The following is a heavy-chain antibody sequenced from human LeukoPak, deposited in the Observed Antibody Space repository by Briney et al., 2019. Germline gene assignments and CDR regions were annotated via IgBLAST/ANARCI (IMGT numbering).Heavy chain of an antibody. J-gene: IGHJ5*02. Sequence: PGRSLRLSCAASGFTFSSYGMHWVRQAPGKGLEWVAVIWYDGSNKYYANSVKGRFTISRDNAKNSLYLQMNSLRAEDTAVYYCARVVFGSGSNWFDPWGQGTLVTVSS. V-gene: IGHV3-33*01. CDR3: ARVVFGSGSNWFDP. D-gene: IGHD3-10*01. CDR1: GFTFSSYG. CDR2: IWYDGSNK.